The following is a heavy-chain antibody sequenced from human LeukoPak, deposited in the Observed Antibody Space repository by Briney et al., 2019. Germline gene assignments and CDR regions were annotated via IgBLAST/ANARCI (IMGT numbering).Heavy chain of an antibody. CDR1: GFSFSSYT. D-gene: IGHD5-18*01. J-gene: IGHJ4*02. Sequence: GGSLRLSCAASGFSFSSYTMNWVRQAPGKGLEWVSFISSSGTTIYYADSVKGRFTISRDNAKNSLYLQMNSLRAEDTAVYYCARDRGYTYEYYFDFWGQGTLVTVSA. V-gene: IGHV3-48*04. CDR3: ARDRGYTYEYYFDF. CDR2: ISSSGTTI.